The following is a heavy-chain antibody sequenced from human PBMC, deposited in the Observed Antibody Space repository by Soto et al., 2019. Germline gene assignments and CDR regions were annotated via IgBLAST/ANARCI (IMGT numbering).Heavy chain of an antibody. CDR2: IWYDGNNK. CDR1: GFTFSSYG. V-gene: IGHV3-33*01. J-gene: IGHJ6*02. Sequence: PGGSLRLSCAASGFTFSSYGMHWVRQAPGKGLEWVAVIWYDGNNKYYADSVKGRFTISRDNSKNTLYLQMNSLRAEDTAVYYCAAYRTYYYYGMDVWGQGTRVTVSS. CDR3: AAYRTYYYYGMDV. D-gene: IGHD2-21*01.